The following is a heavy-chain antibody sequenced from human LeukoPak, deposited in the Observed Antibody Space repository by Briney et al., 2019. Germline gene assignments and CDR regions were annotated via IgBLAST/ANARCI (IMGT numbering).Heavy chain of an antibody. CDR1: GFTFSSYA. J-gene: IGHJ5*02. V-gene: IGHV3-30-3*01. CDR3: ARGAFYNGNDGWFDP. CDR2: ISYDGSNK. D-gene: IGHD1-20*01. Sequence: GRSLRLSCAASGFTFSSYAMHWVRQAPGKGLEWVAVISYDGSNKYYADSVKGRFTISRDNSKNTLYLQMNSLRAEDTAVYYCARGAFYNGNDGWFDPWGQGTLVTVSS.